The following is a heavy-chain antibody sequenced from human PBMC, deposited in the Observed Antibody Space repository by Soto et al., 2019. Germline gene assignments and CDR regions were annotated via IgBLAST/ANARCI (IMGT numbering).Heavy chain of an antibody. J-gene: IGHJ3*02. Sequence: QVQLVQSGAEVKKPGASVKVSCKASGYTFTSFGISWVRQAPGQGLEWMGWISAYNGNTNYAENLQGRVTMTTDTSTSTDYMELRSLSSDDTAVYYCAGYHRGGTDAFDIWGQGTMVTVSS. CDR2: ISAYNGNT. D-gene: IGHD2-15*01. CDR1: GYTFTSFG. CDR3: AGYHRGGTDAFDI. V-gene: IGHV1-18*01.